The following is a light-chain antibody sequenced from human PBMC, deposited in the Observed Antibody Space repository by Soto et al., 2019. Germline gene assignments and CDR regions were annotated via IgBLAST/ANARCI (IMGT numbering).Light chain of an antibody. J-gene: IGKJ5*01. Sequence: EIVLTQSPATLSLSPGERATLSFRASQSVSNYLAWYQQKPGQAPRLLIYDASNRATDIPARFSGSGSGTDFTLTISSLEPEDFAVYYCQQRSNWPPFTLGQGTRLEIK. CDR3: QQRSNWPPFT. CDR1: QSVSNY. CDR2: DAS. V-gene: IGKV3-11*01.